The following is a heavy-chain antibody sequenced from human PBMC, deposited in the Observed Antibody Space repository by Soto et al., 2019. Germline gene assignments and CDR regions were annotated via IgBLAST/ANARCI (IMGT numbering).Heavy chain of an antibody. CDR2: ISGSGGKT. D-gene: IGHD3-3*01. V-gene: IGHV3-23*01. Sequence: GGPLRLSCAAAGFSFSSYAMSWVRQAPGKGLEWVSTISGSGGKTFYADSVKGRFSISRDTSKNTLYLQMNSLRADDTAVYYCARWSYLDYRGQGTRVTVSS. CDR3: ARWSYLDY. J-gene: IGHJ4*02. CDR1: GFSFSSYA.